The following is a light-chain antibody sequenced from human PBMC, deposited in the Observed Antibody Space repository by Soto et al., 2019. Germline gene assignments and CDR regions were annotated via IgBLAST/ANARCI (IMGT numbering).Light chain of an antibody. J-gene: IGKJ4*01. V-gene: IGKV3-11*01. CDR3: QQRSNWPPLP. Sequence: EIVLTQSPATLSLSPGERATLSCRASQSVSSYLAWYQQKPGQAPRLLIYDASNRATGIPARFSGSGSGTDFTLTISILEPEDFAVYYGQQRSNWPPLPFGGGTKVEIK. CDR2: DAS. CDR1: QSVSSY.